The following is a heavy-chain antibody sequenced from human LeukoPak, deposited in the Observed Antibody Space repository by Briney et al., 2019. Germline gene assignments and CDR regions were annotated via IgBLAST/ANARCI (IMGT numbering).Heavy chain of an antibody. CDR2: ISGSGNRT. D-gene: IGHD3-10*01. Sequence: GGSLRLSCAASGFTFSSYALSWVRQAPGKGLEWVSTISGSGNRTYYADPVKGRFTISRDNSKNTLYLQMNSLRAEDTAVYYCAKHGSGSYCKGGFDSWGQGTLVTVSS. J-gene: IGHJ4*02. CDR1: GFTFSSYA. V-gene: IGHV3-23*01. CDR3: AKHGSGSYCKGGFDS.